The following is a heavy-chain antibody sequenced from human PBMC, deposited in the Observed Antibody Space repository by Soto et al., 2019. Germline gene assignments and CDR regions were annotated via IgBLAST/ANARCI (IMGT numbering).Heavy chain of an antibody. V-gene: IGHV3-30-3*01. CDR3: ARDLGAVDTAMVMNY. CDR2: ISYDGSNK. Sequence: PGGSLRLSCAASGFTFSSYAMHWVRQAPGKGLEWVAVISYDGSNKYYADSVKGRFTISRDNSKNTLYLQMNSLRAEDTAVYYCARDLGAVDTAMVMNYWGQGTLVTVSS. D-gene: IGHD5-18*01. J-gene: IGHJ4*02. CDR1: GFTFSSYA.